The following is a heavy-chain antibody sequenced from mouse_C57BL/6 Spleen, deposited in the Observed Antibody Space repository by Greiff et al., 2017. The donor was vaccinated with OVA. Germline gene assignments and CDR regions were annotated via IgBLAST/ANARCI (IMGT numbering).Heavy chain of an antibody. CDR1: GYTFTSYW. D-gene: IGHD1-1*01. J-gene: IGHJ4*01. V-gene: IGHV1-50*01. Sequence: QVQLQQPGAELVKPGASVKLSCKASGYTFTSYWMQWVKQRPGQGLEWIGEIDPSDSYTYYNHKFKGQAPLTVDTSSSTAYMQLSRLTAEDTAVYYSARRPITTVVGGGMDYWGQGTSVTVSS. CDR2: IDPSDSYT. CDR3: ARRPITTVVGGGMDY.